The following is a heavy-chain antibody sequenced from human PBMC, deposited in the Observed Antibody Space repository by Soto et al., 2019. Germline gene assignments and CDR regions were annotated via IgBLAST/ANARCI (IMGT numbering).Heavy chain of an antibody. CDR3: AGTTSLQWYYMDV. CDR1: GDSVSSNSAA. J-gene: IGHJ6*03. Sequence: PSQTLSLTCAISGDSVSSNSAAWNWIRQSTSRGLEWLGRTYYRSRWYNDYAVSVKSRITVNPDTSKNQFSLHLNSVTPEGTAVYYCAGTTSLQWYYMDVWDKGTTVTVSS. V-gene: IGHV6-1*01. CDR2: TYYRSRWYN. D-gene: IGHD1-7*01.